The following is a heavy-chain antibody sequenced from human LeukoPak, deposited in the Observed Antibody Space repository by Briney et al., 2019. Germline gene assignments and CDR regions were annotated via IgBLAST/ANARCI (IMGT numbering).Heavy chain of an antibody. CDR3: ARDVEQWLVRVYYFDY. Sequence: PGGSLRLSCAASGFTFSGHWMSWVRQAPGKGLEWVANINQGGSDKYYVDSVKGRFTISRDNANNLLYLQMNSLRAEDTAVYYCARDVEQWLVRVYYFDYWGQGTLVTVSS. J-gene: IGHJ4*02. V-gene: IGHV3-7*01. CDR2: INQGGSDK. CDR1: GFTFSGHW. D-gene: IGHD6-19*01.